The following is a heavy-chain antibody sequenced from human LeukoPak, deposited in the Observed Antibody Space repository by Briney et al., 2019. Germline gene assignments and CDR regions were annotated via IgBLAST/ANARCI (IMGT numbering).Heavy chain of an antibody. CDR1: GFTFSSYA. CDR3: AVVPAAILGYYYYGMDV. J-gene: IGHJ6*02. V-gene: IGHV3-23*01. Sequence: GGSLRLSCAASGFTFSSYAMSWVRQAPGKGLEWVSAISGSGGSTYYADSVKGRFTISRDNSKNTLYLQMNSLGAEDTAVYCCAVVPAAILGYYYYGMDVWGQGTTVTVSS. D-gene: IGHD2-2*02. CDR2: ISGSGGST.